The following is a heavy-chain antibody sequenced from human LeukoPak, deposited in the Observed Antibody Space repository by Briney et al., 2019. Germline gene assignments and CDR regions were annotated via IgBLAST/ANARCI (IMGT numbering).Heavy chain of an antibody. V-gene: IGHV4-39*02. D-gene: IGHD5-18*01. J-gene: IGHJ4*02. CDR2: IYYSGST. Sequence: SETLSLTCTVSGGSISSSSYYWGWIRQPPGKGLEWIGSIYYSGSTYYNPSLKSRVTISVDTSKNQFSLKLSSVTAADTAVYYCARDLVRGYSFNWGQGTLVTVSS. CDR3: ARDLVRGYSFN. CDR1: GGSISSSSYY.